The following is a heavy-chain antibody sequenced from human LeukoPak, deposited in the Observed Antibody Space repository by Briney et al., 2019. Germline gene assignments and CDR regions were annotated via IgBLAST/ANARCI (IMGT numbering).Heavy chain of an antibody. J-gene: IGHJ4*02. Sequence: ASVKVSCKASGYTFTSYDINWVRQAPGQGLEWMGIINPSGGSTSYAQKFQGRVTMTRDMSTSTVYMELSSLRSEDTAVYYCARGYDFWSGPDYWGQGTLVTVSS. V-gene: IGHV1-46*01. CDR2: INPSGGST. CDR1: GYTFTSYD. D-gene: IGHD3-3*01. CDR3: ARGYDFWSGPDY.